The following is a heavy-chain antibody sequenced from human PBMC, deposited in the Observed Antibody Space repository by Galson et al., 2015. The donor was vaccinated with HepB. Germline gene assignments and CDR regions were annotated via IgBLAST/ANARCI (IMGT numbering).Heavy chain of an antibody. Sequence: SVKVSCKASGSTFTGYVMHWVRQAPGQRLEWMGWINAGNGNTKYSQKFQDRVTITRDISASTAYMELSSLKSEDTAVYYCARAQNFVVVVGASGTIYRPANPDYWGQGALITVSS. CDR2: INAGNGNT. CDR3: ARAQNFVVVVGASGTIYRPANPDY. D-gene: IGHD2-15*01. V-gene: IGHV1-3*01. CDR1: GSTFTGYV. J-gene: IGHJ4*02.